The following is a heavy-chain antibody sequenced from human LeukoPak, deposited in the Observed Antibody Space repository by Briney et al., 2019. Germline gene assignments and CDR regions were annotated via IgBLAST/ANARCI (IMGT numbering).Heavy chain of an antibody. Sequence: ASVKVSFKASGYTFTSHSITWVRQAPGQGLEWMGWISAYNGNTNYAQKLQGRVTMTTDTSTSAAYMELRSLRSDDTAVYYCARDEDRGDISHGYWGQGTLVTVSS. CDR1: GYTFTSHS. CDR2: ISAYNGNT. V-gene: IGHV1-18*01. D-gene: IGHD5-12*01. J-gene: IGHJ4*02. CDR3: ARDEDRGDISHGY.